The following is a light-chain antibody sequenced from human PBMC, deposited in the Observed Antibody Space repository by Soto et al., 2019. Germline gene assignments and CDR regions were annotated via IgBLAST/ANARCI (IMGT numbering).Light chain of an antibody. CDR2: DVS. Sequence: QSALTQPASVSGSPGQSITISCTGTSSDVGGYNYVSWYQQHPGKAPKLMIYDVSNRPSGVYNRFSGSKSGNTASLTISGRHAEDEADYYCSSYTSSSTSVFGTGTKVTVL. V-gene: IGLV2-14*01. J-gene: IGLJ1*01. CDR1: SSDVGGYNY. CDR3: SSYTSSSTSV.